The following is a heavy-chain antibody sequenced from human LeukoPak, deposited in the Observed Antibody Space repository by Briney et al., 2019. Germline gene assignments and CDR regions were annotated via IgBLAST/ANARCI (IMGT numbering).Heavy chain of an antibody. V-gene: IGHV4-59*08. J-gene: IGHJ5*02. D-gene: IGHD2-2*01. CDR1: GGTISNYY. Sequence: PSETLSLTSTVSGGTISNYYWSWIRQPPGKRLEWIGYIFYNGITTYNPSLKRRVTISLDTSRKQFSLKLNSVTAADTAVYYCARRAAAATNIWFDPWGQGTRVTVSS. CDR2: IFYNGIT. CDR3: ARRAAAATNIWFDP.